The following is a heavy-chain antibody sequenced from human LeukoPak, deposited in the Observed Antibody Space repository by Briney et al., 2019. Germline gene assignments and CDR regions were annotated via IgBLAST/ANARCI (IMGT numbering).Heavy chain of an antibody. CDR3: ARALLRYFDWLPPLDY. CDR2: INEDRNKK. J-gene: IGHJ4*02. Sequence: GGSLRLSCAVSGFTFRNYWMSWVRQAPGKGLEWVANINEDRNKKYYADSVKGRFTISRDNAKNSLYLQMNSLRAEDTAVYYCARALLRYFDWLPPLDYWGQGTLVTVSS. V-gene: IGHV3-7*01. CDR1: GFTFRNYW. D-gene: IGHD3-9*01.